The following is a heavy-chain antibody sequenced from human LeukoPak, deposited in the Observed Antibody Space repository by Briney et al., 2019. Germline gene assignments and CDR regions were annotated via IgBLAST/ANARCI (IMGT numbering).Heavy chain of an antibody. J-gene: IGHJ4*02. CDR1: GFTFRSCW. CDR2: IKQDGSEK. Sequence: GGSLRLSCAASGFTFRSCWMSWVRQAPGKGLEGVANIKQDGSEKSYVDSVKGRFTISRDNAKNSLYLQMNSLRAEDTAVYYCARASPRGWDFDYWGQGTLVTVSS. D-gene: IGHD1-26*01. V-gene: IGHV3-7*01. CDR3: ARASPRGWDFDY.